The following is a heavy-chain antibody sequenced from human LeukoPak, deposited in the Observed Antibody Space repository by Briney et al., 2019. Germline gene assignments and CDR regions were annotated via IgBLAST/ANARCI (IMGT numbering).Heavy chain of an antibody. CDR1: GFTFSSFA. CDR3: ARDDDLVVTAILDY. CDR2: IGGSGGSP. V-gene: IGHV3-23*01. Sequence: GGSLRLSCAASGFTFSSFAMGWVRQAPGRGLEWVSGIGGSGGSPHYADSVKGRFTISRDNSKNTLYLQMNSLRAEDTAVYYCARDDDLVVTAILDYWGQGTLVTVSS. D-gene: IGHD2-21*02. J-gene: IGHJ4*02.